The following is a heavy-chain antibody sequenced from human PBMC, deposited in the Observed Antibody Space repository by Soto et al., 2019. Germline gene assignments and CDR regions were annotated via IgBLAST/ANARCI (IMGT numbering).Heavy chain of an antibody. CDR2: INPNSGGT. CDR3: ARGDSSGWYGEVDY. J-gene: IGHJ4*02. CDR1: GYTFTGYY. Sequence: SVKVSCKASGYTFTGYYMHWVRQAPGQGLEWMGWINPNSGGTNYAQKFQGRVTMTRDTSISTAYMELSRLRSDDTAVYYCARGDSSGWYGEVDYWGQGTLVTVSS. D-gene: IGHD6-19*01. V-gene: IGHV1-2*02.